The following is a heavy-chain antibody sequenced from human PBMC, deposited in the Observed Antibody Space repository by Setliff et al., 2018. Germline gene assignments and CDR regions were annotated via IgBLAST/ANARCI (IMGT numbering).Heavy chain of an antibody. CDR2: IKEDGSEK. Sequence: GGSLRLSCAASGFTFSSYGMHWVRQAPGKGLEWVANIKEDGSEKHYVDSVKGRFTVSRDNARDSLYLQMNSLRAEDTAVYYCVRDTTSGWMLTNWGQGTLVTVSS. J-gene: IGHJ4*02. D-gene: IGHD6-25*01. CDR3: VRDTTSGWMLTN. V-gene: IGHV3-7*01. CDR1: GFTFSSYG.